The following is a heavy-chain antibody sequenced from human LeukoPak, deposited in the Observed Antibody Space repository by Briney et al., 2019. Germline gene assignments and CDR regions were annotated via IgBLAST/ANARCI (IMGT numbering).Heavy chain of an antibody. CDR2: IKLGVNER. CDR1: GFAFSGYS. V-gene: IGHV3-7*01. CDR3: ARSGSGYDY. J-gene: IGHJ4*02. D-gene: IGHD3-10*01. Sequence: GGSLRLSCAASGFAFSGYSTSWVCQAPGKGLECVAYIKLGVNERYYVDSVKGRFTISRDNTKSSLYLQTNSLRVEDTALYYCARSGSGYDYWGQGALVTVSS.